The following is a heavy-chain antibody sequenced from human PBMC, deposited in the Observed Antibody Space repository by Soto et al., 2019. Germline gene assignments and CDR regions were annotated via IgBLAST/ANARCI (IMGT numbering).Heavy chain of an antibody. Sequence: LSLPCVVSVGSLSSYYWSWIRQPPGKGLEWIGYIYYSGSTNYNPSLKSRVTISVDTSKNQFSLKLSSVTAADTAVYYCARLSMGVFDYWGQGTLVTVSS. CDR2: IYYSGST. CDR3: ARLSMGVFDY. V-gene: IGHV4-59*01. CDR1: VGSLSSYY. J-gene: IGHJ4*02. D-gene: IGHD3-16*02.